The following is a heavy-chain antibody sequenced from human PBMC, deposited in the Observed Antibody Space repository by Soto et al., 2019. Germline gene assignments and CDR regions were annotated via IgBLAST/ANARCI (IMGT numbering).Heavy chain of an antibody. CDR1: GGSISSYY. D-gene: IGHD3-3*01. J-gene: IGHJ6*03. V-gene: IGHV4-59*08. Sequence: SETLSLTCTVSGGSISSYYWSWIRQPPGKGLEWIGYIYYSGSTNYNPSLKSRVTISVDTSKNQFSLKLSSVTAADTAVYYCARRAGHYDFWSGGYYMDVWGKGTTVTVSS. CDR2: IYYSGST. CDR3: ARRAGHYDFWSGGYYMDV.